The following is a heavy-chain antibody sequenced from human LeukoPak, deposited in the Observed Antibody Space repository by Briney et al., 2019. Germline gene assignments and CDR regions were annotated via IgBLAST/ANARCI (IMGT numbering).Heavy chain of an antibody. CDR1: GGTFSNYA. V-gene: IGHV1-69*05. CDR3: ASVTVTTWTPDGHMDV. J-gene: IGHJ6*03. CDR2: IIPMFGTT. Sequence: SVKVSCKASGGTFSNYAISWVRQAPGQGLEWMGRIIPMFGTTNYAQKFQGRVTITTDESTSTAYMEVRSLRIEDTAVYYCASVTVTTWTPDGHMDVWGKGTTVTVSS. D-gene: IGHD4-11*01.